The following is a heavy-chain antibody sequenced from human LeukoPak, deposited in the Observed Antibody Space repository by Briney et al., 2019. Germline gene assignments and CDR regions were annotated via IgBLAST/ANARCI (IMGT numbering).Heavy chain of an antibody. D-gene: IGHD2-15*01. CDR2: INPSGGST. CDR1: GYTFTSYY. J-gene: IGHJ4*02. V-gene: IGHV1-46*01. Sequence: ASVKVSCKAPGYTFTSYYMHWVRQAPGQGLEWMGIINPSGGSTSYAQKFQGRVTMTRDTSTSTVYMELSSLRSEDAAVYYCARDEEEGSGPDYWGQGTLVTVSS. CDR3: ARDEEEGSGPDY.